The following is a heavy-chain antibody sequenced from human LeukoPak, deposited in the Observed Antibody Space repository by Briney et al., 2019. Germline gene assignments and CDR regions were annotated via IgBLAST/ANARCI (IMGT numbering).Heavy chain of an antibody. D-gene: IGHD7-27*01. CDR2: IYYSGST. J-gene: IGHJ4*02. Sequence: PSETLSLTCTVSGGSISSYYWSWIRQPPGKGLEWIGYIYYSGSTNYNPSLKSRVTISVDTSKNQFSLKLSSVTAADTAVYYCARGRGLTGCPNFDYWGQGTLVTASS. CDR1: GGSISSYY. V-gene: IGHV4-59*08. CDR3: ARGRGLTGCPNFDY.